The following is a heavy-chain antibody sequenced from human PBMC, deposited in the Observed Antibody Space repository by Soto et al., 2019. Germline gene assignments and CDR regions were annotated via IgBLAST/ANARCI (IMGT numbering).Heavy chain of an antibody. Sequence: ASVRVSCKASGYTFTGYYMHWVRQAPGQGLEWMGWINPNSGRTNYEQKFQGRVTMTRDTSISTAYMELSRLRSDDTAVYYCARVPTIFGVVINIYGMDVWGQGTTVTVSS. CDR1: GYTFTGYY. J-gene: IGHJ6*02. D-gene: IGHD3-3*01. V-gene: IGHV1-2*02. CDR3: ARVPTIFGVVINIYGMDV. CDR2: INPNSGRT.